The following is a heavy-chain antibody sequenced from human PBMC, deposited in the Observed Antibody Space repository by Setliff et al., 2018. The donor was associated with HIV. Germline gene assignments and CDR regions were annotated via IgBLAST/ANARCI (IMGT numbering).Heavy chain of an antibody. J-gene: IGHJ5*02. CDR2: INHRRST. CDR3: ARGTMVRGVIIVVWNWFDP. D-gene: IGHD3-10*01. V-gene: IGHV4-34*01. Sequence: SETLSLTCAVYGGSFSGYYWSWIRQSPGKGLEWIGEINHRRSTNYNPSLKSRVTISVDTSKNQFSLKLSSVTAADTAVYYCARGTMVRGVIIVVWNWFDPWGQGTVVTVSS. CDR1: GGSFSGYY.